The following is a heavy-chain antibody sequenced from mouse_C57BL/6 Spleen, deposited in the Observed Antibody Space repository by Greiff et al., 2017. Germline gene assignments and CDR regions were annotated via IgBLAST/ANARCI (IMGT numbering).Heavy chain of an antibody. V-gene: IGHV1-61*01. CDR1: GYTFTSYW. D-gene: IGHD3-3*01. CDR3: ARRWDRDYFDY. Sequence: QVHVKQPGAELVRPGSSVKLSCKASGYTFTSYWMDWVKQRPGQGLEWIGNIYPSDSETHYNQKFKDKATLTVDKSSSTAYMQLSSLTSEDSAVYYCARRWDRDYFDYWGQGTTLTVSS. CDR2: IYPSDSET. J-gene: IGHJ2*01.